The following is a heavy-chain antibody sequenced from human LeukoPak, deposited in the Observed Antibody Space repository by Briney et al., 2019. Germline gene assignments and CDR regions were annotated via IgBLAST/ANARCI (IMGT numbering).Heavy chain of an antibody. CDR1: GFTFSDFA. Sequence: PGGSVRLSCVASGFTFSDFAIQWVRQAPGKGLDWVAVISGAGSVTHYADSVRGRFTISRDNSRDTVFLQMNSLRPEDTGVYYCAREGYSSGSLGDLDHWGQGTRVTVSS. D-gene: IGHD6-19*01. CDR2: ISGAGSVT. CDR3: AREGYSSGSLGDLDH. J-gene: IGHJ5*02. V-gene: IGHV3-30*04.